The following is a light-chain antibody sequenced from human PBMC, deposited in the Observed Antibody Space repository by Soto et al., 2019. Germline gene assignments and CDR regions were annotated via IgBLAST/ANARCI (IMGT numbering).Light chain of an antibody. Sequence: DIQMTQSPTTVSASVGDRVTITCRASQTINTWLAWYQQKPGKAPKLLILKASTLESGVPSRFSGSGSGTEFTLTISSLQPDELGTYYCQQYNNYFWAFGQGTRVEIK. CDR3: QQYNNYFWA. V-gene: IGKV1-5*03. CDR1: QTINTW. J-gene: IGKJ1*01. CDR2: KAS.